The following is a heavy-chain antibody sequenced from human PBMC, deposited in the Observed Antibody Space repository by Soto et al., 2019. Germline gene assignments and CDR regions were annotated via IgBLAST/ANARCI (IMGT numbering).Heavy chain of an antibody. V-gene: IGHV3-73*01. D-gene: IGHD3-22*01. J-gene: IGHJ3*02. CDR2: IRSKANSYAT. CDR3: TRQDKWLLPKAFDI. CDR1: GFTFSGSA. Sequence: PXGSLRLSCAASGFTFSGSAMHWVRQASGKGLEWVGRIRSKANSYATAYAASVKGRFTISRDDSKNTAYLQMNSLKTEDTAVYYCTRQDKWLLPKAFDIWGQGTMVTVSS.